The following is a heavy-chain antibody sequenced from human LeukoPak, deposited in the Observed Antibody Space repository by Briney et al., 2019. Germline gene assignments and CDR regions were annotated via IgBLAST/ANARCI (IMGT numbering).Heavy chain of an antibody. D-gene: IGHD2-2*01. V-gene: IGHV3-48*01. CDR3: AREYCSSTSCLYDY. CDR1: GFTFSSYS. CDR2: ISSSSSTI. J-gene: IGHJ4*02. Sequence: GGSLRLSCAASGFTFSSYSMYWVRQAPGKGLEWVSYISSSSSTIYYADSVKGRFTISRDKAKNSLYLQMNSLRAEDTAVYYCAREYCSSTSCLYDYWGQGTLVTVSS.